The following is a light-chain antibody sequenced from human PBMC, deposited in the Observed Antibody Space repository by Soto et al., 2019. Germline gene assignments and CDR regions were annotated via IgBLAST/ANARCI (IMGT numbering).Light chain of an antibody. CDR1: QGISSY. Sequence: DIRLTQSPSFLSASVGDRVTITCRASQGISSYLAWYQQKPGKAPKLLIYAASTLQNGVPSRFSGSGSGTEFTLTISSLQPEDFATYYCQQLNSYPLFGPGTKVDIK. V-gene: IGKV1-9*01. J-gene: IGKJ3*01. CDR3: QQLNSYPL. CDR2: AAS.